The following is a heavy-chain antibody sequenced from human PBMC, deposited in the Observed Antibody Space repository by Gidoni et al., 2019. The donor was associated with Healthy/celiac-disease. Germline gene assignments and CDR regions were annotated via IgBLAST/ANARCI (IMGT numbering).Heavy chain of an antibody. D-gene: IGHD3-9*01. V-gene: IGHV1-69*02. CDR1: GGTFSSYT. CDR3: ASPGRQGAIFPFNY. J-gene: IGHJ4*02. Sequence: QVQLVQSGAEVKKPGSSVKVSCKASGGTFSSYTISWVRQAPGQGLEWMGRIIPILGIANYAQKFQGRVTITADKSTSTAYMELSSLRSEDTAVYYCASPGRQGAIFPFNYWGQGTLVTVSS. CDR2: IIPILGIA.